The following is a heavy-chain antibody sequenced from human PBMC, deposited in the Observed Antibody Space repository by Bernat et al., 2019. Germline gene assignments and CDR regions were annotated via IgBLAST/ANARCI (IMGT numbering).Heavy chain of an antibody. D-gene: IGHD2-15*01. J-gene: IGHJ5*02. CDR3: AREGPFRRRSPLVVAAYNWFDP. CDR1: GYTFTSYG. Sequence: QVQLVQSGAEVKKPGASVKVSCKASGYTFTSYGISWVRQAPGQGLEWMGWISAYNGNTNYAQKLQGRVTMTTDTSTSTAYMELRSLRSDDTAVYYCAREGPFRRRSPLVVAAYNWFDPGGQGTLITVSS. CDR2: ISAYNGNT. V-gene: IGHV1-18*01.